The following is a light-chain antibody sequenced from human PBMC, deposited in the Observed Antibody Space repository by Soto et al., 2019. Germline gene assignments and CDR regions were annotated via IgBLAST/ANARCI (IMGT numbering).Light chain of an antibody. V-gene: IGKV1-12*01. CDR1: QSIASF. Sequence: DIQMTQSPSSVSASVGDRVTITCRASQSIASFLAWYQQKPGKAPNLLLYATSTLQSGVPSRFSGSGSGTDFTLTISSLQPEDFATYYCQQLKSFPLSFGGGTKVEI. J-gene: IGKJ4*01. CDR3: QQLKSFPLS. CDR2: ATS.